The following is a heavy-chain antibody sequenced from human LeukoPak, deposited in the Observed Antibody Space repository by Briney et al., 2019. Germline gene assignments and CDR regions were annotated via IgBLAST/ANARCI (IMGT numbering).Heavy chain of an antibody. CDR1: GYTFTGYY. CDR2: INPNSGGT. V-gene: IGHV1-2*02. CDR3: ARDQSLIVWGSYRARRYFDY. D-gene: IGHD3-16*02. J-gene: IGHJ4*02. Sequence: ASVKVSCKASGYTFTGYYMHWVRQAPGQGLEWMGWINPNSGGTNYAQKFQGRVTMTRDTSISTAYMEPSRLRSDDTAVYYCARDQSLIVWGSYRARRYFDYWGQGTLVTVSS.